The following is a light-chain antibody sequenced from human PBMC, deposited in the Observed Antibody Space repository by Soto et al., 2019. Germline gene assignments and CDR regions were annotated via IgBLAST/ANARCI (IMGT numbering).Light chain of an antibody. V-gene: IGLV9-49*01. CDR2: VGTGGIVG. CDR1: SGYSNYK. Sequence: QLVLTQPPSASASLGASVTLTCTLSSGYSNYKVDWYQQSTGKGPRFVMRVGTGGIVGSKGDGIPDRFSVLGSGLNRYLTIKNIQEEDESDYHCGADHGSGSNFVWVFGGGTKLTVL. CDR3: GADHGSGSNFVWV. J-gene: IGLJ3*02.